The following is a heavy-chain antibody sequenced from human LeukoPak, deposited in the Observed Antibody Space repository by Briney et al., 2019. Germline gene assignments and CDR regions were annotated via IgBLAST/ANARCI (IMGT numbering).Heavy chain of an antibody. D-gene: IGHD3/OR15-3a*01. Sequence: ASVKVSCKASGYTFTSYYMNWVRQAPGQGLEWMGIINPSSGRTTYAQKFQGRVTMTRDTSTSTVYMELTSLRSEDTAVFYCARGGLPARSWFDPWGQGTLVKVSS. V-gene: IGHV1-46*01. CDR3: ARGGLPARSWFDP. CDR1: GYTFTSYY. J-gene: IGHJ5*02. CDR2: INPSSGRT.